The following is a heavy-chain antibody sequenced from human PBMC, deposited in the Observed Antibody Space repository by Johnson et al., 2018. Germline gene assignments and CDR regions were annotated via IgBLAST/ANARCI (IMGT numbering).Heavy chain of an antibody. CDR1: GFTFDDYV. CDR2: LSWNRGTI. D-gene: IGHD3-22*01. V-gene: IGHV3-9*01. J-gene: IGHJ1*01. Sequence: VQLVESGGGLVQPGRSLRLSCAVSGFTFDDYVMNWVRQVPGKGLEWVSGLSWNRGTIDSADSVKGRFTISRDNAKNSLYLQMNSLRAEDTALYYCAKDIGSSGRSGYFQHWGQGTLVTVSS. CDR3: AKDIGSSGRSGYFQH.